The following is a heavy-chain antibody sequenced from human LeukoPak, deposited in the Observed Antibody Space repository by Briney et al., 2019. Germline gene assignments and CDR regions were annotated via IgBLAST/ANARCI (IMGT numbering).Heavy chain of an antibody. CDR3: ARLTYPEGVDY. Sequence: PSETLSLTCTVSGGSISSGSYYWGWIRQPPGKGLEWIGSIYYSGSTYYNPSLKSRVTISVDTSKNQFSLKLSSVTAADTAVYYCARLTYPEGVDYWGQGTLVTVSS. CDR1: GGSISSGSYY. CDR2: IYYSGST. V-gene: IGHV4-39*01. D-gene: IGHD3-16*01. J-gene: IGHJ4*02.